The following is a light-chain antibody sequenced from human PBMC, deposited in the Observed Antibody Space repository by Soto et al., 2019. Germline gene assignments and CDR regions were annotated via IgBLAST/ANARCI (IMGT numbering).Light chain of an antibody. V-gene: IGLV2-11*01. CDR1: GSGVGDSSH. Sequence: QSALTQPRSVSGSPGQSVTISCTATGSGVGDSSHVSWYQLHPGEAPQLMIYEVNNRPSWVPDRFSGSKSGSTASLTISGLPAEDEAEYYCCFRPGSLTWLFGGGTKPTVL. CDR3: CFRPGSLTWL. CDR2: EVN. J-gene: IGLJ3*02.